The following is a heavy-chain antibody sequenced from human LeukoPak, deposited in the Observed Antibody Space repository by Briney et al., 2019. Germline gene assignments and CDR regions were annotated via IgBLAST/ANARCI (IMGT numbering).Heavy chain of an antibody. Sequence: SETLSLTCAVYGGSFSGYYWSWIRQPPGKGLEWIGEINHSGSTNYNPSLKSRVTISVDTFKNQFSLKLSSVTAADTAVYYCARGYDYVWGSYRYKTSQIFDYWGQGTLVTVSS. CDR2: INHSGST. D-gene: IGHD3-16*02. J-gene: IGHJ4*02. CDR3: ARGYDYVWGSYRYKTSQIFDY. V-gene: IGHV4-34*01. CDR1: GGSFSGYY.